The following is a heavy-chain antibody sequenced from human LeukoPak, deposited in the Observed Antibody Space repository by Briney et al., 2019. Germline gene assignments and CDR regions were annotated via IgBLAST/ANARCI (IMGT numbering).Heavy chain of an antibody. V-gene: IGHV3-23*01. J-gene: IGHJ4*02. CDR1: GFTFSSYA. CDR2: ISGSGGST. CDR3: ARAWGSGWFYGDY. D-gene: IGHD6-19*01. Sequence: GGSLRLSCAASGFTFSSYAMSWVRQAPGKGLEWVSAISGSGGSTYYADSVKGRFTISRDNSKNTLHLQMNSLRAEDTAVYYCARAWGSGWFYGDYWGQGTLVTVSS.